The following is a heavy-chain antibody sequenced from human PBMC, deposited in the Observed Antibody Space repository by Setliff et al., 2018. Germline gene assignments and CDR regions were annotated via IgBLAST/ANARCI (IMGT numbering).Heavy chain of an antibody. CDR2: IHYSGST. CDR3: ARTGTYRYFDY. Sequence: PSETLSLTCTVSGDSISNSYWSWIRQPPGKGLEWIGRIHYSGSTYYNPSLKSRVTISVDTAKNQFSLKLTSVTAADTAVYYCARTGTYRYFDYWGQGTRVTVSS. D-gene: IGHD1-1*01. CDR1: GDSISNSY. V-gene: IGHV4-59*05. J-gene: IGHJ4*02.